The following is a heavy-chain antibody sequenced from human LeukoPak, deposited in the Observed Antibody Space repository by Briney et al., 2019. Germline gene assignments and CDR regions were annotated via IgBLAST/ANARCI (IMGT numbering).Heavy chain of an antibody. J-gene: IGHJ4*02. D-gene: IGHD5-18*01. CDR1: GFTVSSNY. Sequence: GGSLRLSCVVSGFTVSSNYMSWVRRAPGKGLEWVSVIYRGGDTYYADSVKGRFTISRDNSKNTVYLQMDSLRAEDTAVYHCASRPVDTSMVAIFDYWGQGTLVTVSS. CDR3: ASRPVDTSMVAIFDY. V-gene: IGHV3-66*01. CDR2: IYRGGDT.